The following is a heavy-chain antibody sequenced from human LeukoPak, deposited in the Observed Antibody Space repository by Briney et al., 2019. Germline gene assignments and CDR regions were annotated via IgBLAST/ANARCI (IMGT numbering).Heavy chain of an antibody. CDR3: ARHSTRYYYYGMDV. D-gene: IGHD5/OR15-5a*01. V-gene: IGHV5-51*01. Sequence: GESLKISCTSSGYRYTSYWIAWVRQMPGKGLEYMGVIYPGDSDTRYSPSFQGQVTISADKSISTAYLQWSSLKASDTAMYYCARHSTRYYYYGMDVWGQGTMVTVSS. CDR1: GYRYTSYW. CDR2: IYPGDSDT. J-gene: IGHJ6*02.